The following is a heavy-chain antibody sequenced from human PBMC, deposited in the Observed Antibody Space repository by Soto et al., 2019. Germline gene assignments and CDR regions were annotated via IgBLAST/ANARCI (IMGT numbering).Heavy chain of an antibody. CDR2: ISYDGSNK. J-gene: IGHJ4*02. D-gene: IGHD3-22*01. V-gene: IGHV3-30*18. CDR3: AKNIYVNYYDSSGYLEVPYFDY. Sequence: GGSLRLSCAASGFTFSSYGMHWVRQARGKGLEWVAVISYDGSNKYYADSVKGRFTISRDNSKNTLYLQMNSLRAEDTAVYYCAKNIYVNYYDSSGYLEVPYFDYWGQGTLVTVSS. CDR1: GFTFSSYG.